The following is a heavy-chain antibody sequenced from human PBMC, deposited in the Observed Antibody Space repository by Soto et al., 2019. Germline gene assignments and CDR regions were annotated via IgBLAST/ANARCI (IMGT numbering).Heavy chain of an antibody. D-gene: IGHD2-2*01. Sequence: PGGSLRLSCAASGFTFSDYYMSWIRQAPGKGLEWVSYISSSGSTIYYADSVKGRFTISRDNAKNSLYLQMNSLRAEDTAVYYCAREVVVVPAAPRGYFDYWGQGTLVTVSS. CDR2: ISSSGSTI. J-gene: IGHJ4*02. CDR3: AREVVVVPAAPRGYFDY. V-gene: IGHV3-11*01. CDR1: GFTFSDYY.